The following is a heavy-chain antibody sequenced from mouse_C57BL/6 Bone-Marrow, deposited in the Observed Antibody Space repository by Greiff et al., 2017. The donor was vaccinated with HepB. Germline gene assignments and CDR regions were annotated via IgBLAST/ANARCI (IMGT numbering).Heavy chain of an antibody. D-gene: IGHD1-1*02. CDR2: IYPGSGNT. J-gene: IGHJ3*01. CDR1: GYTFTDYY. CDR3: ARELFAWFAY. V-gene: IGHV1-76*01. Sequence: QVQLQQSGAELVRPGASVKLSCKASGYTFTDYYINWVKQRPGQGLEWIARIYPGSGNTYYNEKFKGKATLTVEKSSSTAYMQLSSLTSEDSAVYFCARELFAWFAYWGQGTLVTVSA.